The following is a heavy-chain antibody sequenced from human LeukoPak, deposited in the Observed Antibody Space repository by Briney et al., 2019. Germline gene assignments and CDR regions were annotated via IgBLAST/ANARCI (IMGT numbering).Heavy chain of an antibody. Sequence: ASVKVSCKASGYTFTGYYMHWVRQAPGQGLEWMGWINPNSGGTNYAQKFQGRVTMTRDTSISTAYMELSRLRSDDTAVYYCARGIAARRAYYYYYMDVWGKGTTVTVSS. CDR1: GYTFTGYY. J-gene: IGHJ6*03. CDR3: ARGIAARRAYYYYYMDV. CDR2: INPNSGGT. V-gene: IGHV1-2*02. D-gene: IGHD6-6*01.